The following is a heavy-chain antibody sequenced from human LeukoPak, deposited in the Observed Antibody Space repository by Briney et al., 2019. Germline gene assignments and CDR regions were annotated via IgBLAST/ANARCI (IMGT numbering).Heavy chain of an antibody. CDR1: GFTFSSYA. CDR3: AKAYSGYDYKLDY. V-gene: IGHV3-23*01. CDR2: VSGSGGST. Sequence: GGSLRLSCAASGFTFSSYAMSWVRQAPGKGLEWVSAVSGSGGSTYYADSVKGRFTISRDNSKNTLYLQMNSLRAEDTAVYYCAKAYSGYDYKLDYWGQGTLVTVSS. D-gene: IGHD5-12*01. J-gene: IGHJ4*02.